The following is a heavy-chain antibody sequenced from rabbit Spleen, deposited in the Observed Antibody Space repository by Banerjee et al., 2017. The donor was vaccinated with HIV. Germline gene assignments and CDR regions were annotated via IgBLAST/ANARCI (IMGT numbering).Heavy chain of an antibody. CDR1: GFSFSSSNY. D-gene: IGHD6-1*01. V-gene: IGHV1S40*01. CDR2: IYAGSSGST. CDR3: VKGAGNTNNAYAL. J-gene: IGHJ3*01. Sequence: QSLEESGGDLVKPGGTLTLTCTASGFSFSSSNYMCWVRQAPGKGLEWIACIYAGSSGSTWYASWAKGRFTISKTSSTTVTLQMTSLTAADTATYFCVKGAGNTNNAYALWGQGTRHRL.